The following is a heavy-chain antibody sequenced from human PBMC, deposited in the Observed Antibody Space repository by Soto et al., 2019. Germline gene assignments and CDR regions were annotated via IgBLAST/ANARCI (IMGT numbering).Heavy chain of an antibody. D-gene: IGHD6-19*01. CDR3: TIQVVSGWSSPGSAFDI. CDR2: IRSKANSYAT. Sequence: EVPLVESGGGLVQPGGSLKLSCAASGFTFSGSAMHWVRQASGKGLEWVGRIRSKANSYATAYAASVKGRFTISRDXSXNTXYLQMNSLKTEDTAVYYCTIQVVSGWSSPGSAFDIWGQGTMVTVSS. V-gene: IGHV3-73*01. J-gene: IGHJ3*02. CDR1: GFTFSGSA.